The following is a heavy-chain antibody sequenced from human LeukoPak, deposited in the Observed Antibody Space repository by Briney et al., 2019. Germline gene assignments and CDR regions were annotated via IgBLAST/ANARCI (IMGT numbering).Heavy chain of an antibody. CDR3: ASLSYGSNYYYYMDV. V-gene: IGHV5-51*01. D-gene: IGHD4-17*01. J-gene: IGHJ6*03. Sequence: GESLKISCKGSGYNFTSYWIGWVRQMPGKGLEWMGIIYPGDSDTRYSPSFQGQVTISADKSISTAYLQWSSLKASDTAMYYCASLSYGSNYYYYMDVWGKGTTVTVSS. CDR2: IYPGDSDT. CDR1: GYNFTSYW.